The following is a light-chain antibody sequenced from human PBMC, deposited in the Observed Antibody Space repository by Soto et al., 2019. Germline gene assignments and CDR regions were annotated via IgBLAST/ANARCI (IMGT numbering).Light chain of an antibody. V-gene: IGKV1-39*01. J-gene: IGKJ5*01. CDR3: QQSYSTPVT. CDR2: AAS. Sequence: DIQMTQSPSSLSASVGDRVTITCRASQSISSYLNWYQQKPGKAPKLLIYAASSLQRGVPSRFSGSGSGTDFNLTISSLQPEDFATYYCQQSYSTPVTFGQGTRLEI. CDR1: QSISSY.